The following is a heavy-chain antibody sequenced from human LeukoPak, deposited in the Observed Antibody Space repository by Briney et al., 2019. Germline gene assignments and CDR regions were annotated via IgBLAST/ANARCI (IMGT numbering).Heavy chain of an antibody. D-gene: IGHD4-23*01. CDR2: IWYDGSNK. CDR3: ARDLWGGNRAVEY. CDR1: GFTFSSYG. J-gene: IGHJ4*02. V-gene: IGHV3-33*01. Sequence: GGSLRLSCAASGFTFSSYGMHWVRQAPGKGLEWVAVIWYDGSNKYYADSVKGRFTISRDNSKNTLYLQMNSLRAEDTAVYYCARDLWGGNRAVEYWGQGTLVTVSS.